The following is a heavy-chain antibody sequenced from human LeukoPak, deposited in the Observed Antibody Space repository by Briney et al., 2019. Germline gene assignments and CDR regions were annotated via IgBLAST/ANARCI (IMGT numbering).Heavy chain of an antibody. J-gene: IGHJ6*02. D-gene: IGHD3-9*01. CDR2: IWYDGSNK. Sequence: GGSLRLSCAASGFTFSSYGMHGVRQAPGKGREGVAVIWYDGSNKYYADSVKGRFTISRANSKKTLYLQMNSLRAEDTAVYYCARALGFDWLSQLYYYYYGMDVWGQGTTVTVSS. CDR1: GFTFSSYG. V-gene: IGHV3-33*01. CDR3: ARALGFDWLSQLYYYYYGMDV.